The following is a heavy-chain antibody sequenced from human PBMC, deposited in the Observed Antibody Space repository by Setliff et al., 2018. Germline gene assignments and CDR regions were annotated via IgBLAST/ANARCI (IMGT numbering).Heavy chain of an antibody. CDR1: EFTFSRYW. J-gene: IGHJ4*02. V-gene: IGHV3-7*01. CDR3: ARGRAVLSGYDY. Sequence: GGSLRLSCAASEFTFSRYWMSWVRQAPGKGLEWVANIKQDGSEKYYVDSVKGRFTISRDNAKNSLYLQMNSLRAEDTAVYYCARGRAVLSGYDYWGQGTLVTVSS. CDR2: IKQDGSEK. D-gene: IGHD5-12*01.